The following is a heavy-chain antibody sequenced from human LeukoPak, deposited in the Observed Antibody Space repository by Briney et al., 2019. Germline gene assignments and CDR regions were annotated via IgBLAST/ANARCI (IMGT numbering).Heavy chain of an antibody. Sequence: ASVKVSCKVSGYTLTEISIHWVRQAPGKGLEWLGGFDIEDGERIHTQRFQGRVTMTEDTSTDTAYMELSSLRSEDTAVYYCARDEYQLTWGPSRGSDPWGQGTLVTVSS. CDR1: GYTLTEIS. CDR2: FDIEDGER. V-gene: IGHV1-24*01. J-gene: IGHJ5*02. D-gene: IGHD2-2*01. CDR3: ARDEYQLTWGPSRGSDP.